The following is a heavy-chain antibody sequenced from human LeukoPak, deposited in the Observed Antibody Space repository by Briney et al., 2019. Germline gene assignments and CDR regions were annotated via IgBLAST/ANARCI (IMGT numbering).Heavy chain of an antibody. V-gene: IGHV1-2*02. CDR2: INPNSGGT. CDR1: GYTFTGYY. CDR3: ARPLRWSKGGAAFDI. J-gene: IGHJ3*02. Sequence: GASEKVSCKASGYTFTGYYMHWVRQAPGQGLEWMGWINPNSGGTNYAQKFQGRVTMTRDTSTSTAYMELSSLRSDDTAVYYCARPLRWSKGGAAFDIWGQGTMVTVSS. D-gene: IGHD4-23*01.